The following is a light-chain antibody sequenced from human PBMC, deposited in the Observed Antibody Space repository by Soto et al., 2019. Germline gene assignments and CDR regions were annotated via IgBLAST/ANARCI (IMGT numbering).Light chain of an antibody. CDR2: EVS. CDR3: SSYTSSSTLV. V-gene: IGLV2-14*01. Sequence: QSALTQPASVSGSPEQSITISCTGTSSDIGGYNYVSWYQQHPGKAPKLMIFEVSNRPSGVSNRFSGSKSGNTASLTISGLQAEDEADYYCSSYTSSSTLVFGGGTKVTVL. J-gene: IGLJ3*02. CDR1: SSDIGGYNY.